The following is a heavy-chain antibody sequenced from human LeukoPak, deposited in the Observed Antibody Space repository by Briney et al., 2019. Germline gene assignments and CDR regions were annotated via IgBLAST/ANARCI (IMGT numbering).Heavy chain of an antibody. Sequence: PGRSLRLSCAASGFTFDDYAMHWVRQAPGKGLEWASGISWNSGSIGYADSVKGRFTIARDNAKNSLYLQMNSLRAEDTALYYCAEDMEDIVVVPGSYGMDAWGQGTTVTVSS. CDR2: ISWNSGSI. V-gene: IGHV3-9*01. CDR3: AEDMEDIVVVPGSYGMDA. J-gene: IGHJ6*02. CDR1: GFTFDDYA. D-gene: IGHD2-2*01.